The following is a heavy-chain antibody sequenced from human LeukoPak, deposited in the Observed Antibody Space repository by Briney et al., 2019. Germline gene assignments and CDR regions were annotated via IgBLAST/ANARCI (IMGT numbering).Heavy chain of an antibody. D-gene: IGHD6-19*01. CDR1: GFTFSSYS. J-gene: IGHJ4*02. CDR2: ISSSSSYI. CDR3: ARVVDIAVAGTLFDY. Sequence: GGSLRLSCAASGFTFSSYSMNWVRQAPGKGLEWVSSISSSSSYIYYADSVEGRFTISRDNAKNSLYLQMNSLRAEDTAVYYCARVVDIAVAGTLFDYWGQGTLVTVSS. V-gene: IGHV3-21*01.